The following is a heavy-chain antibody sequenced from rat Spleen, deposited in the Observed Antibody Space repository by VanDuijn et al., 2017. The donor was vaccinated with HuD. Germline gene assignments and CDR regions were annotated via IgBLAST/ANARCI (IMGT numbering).Heavy chain of an antibody. Sequence: EVQLVESGGGLVQPGRSLKLSCVASGFTFNNYWMTWIRQAPGNGLEWVASIPNTGGSTYYPDPVKGRFTISRDNAKSTLYLQMNSLRSEDTATYYCTRGRIWFGVEGDYWGQGVMVTVSS. CDR2: IPNTGGST. J-gene: IGHJ2*01. CDR1: GFTFNNYW. CDR3: TRGRIWFGVEGDY. D-gene: IGHD4-3*01. V-gene: IGHV5-31*01.